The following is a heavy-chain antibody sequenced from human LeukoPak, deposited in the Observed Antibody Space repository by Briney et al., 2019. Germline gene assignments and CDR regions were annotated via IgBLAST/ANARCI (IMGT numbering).Heavy chain of an antibody. J-gene: IGHJ4*02. V-gene: IGHV1-69*04. CDR3: ARDIDTAMVTFDY. Sequence: GASVKVSCKASGGTFSSYAISWVRQAPGQGLEWMGRIIPILGIANYAQKFQGRVTITADKSTSTAYMELSSLRSEDTAVYYCARDIDTAMVTFDYWGQGTLVTVSS. CDR1: GGTFSSYA. D-gene: IGHD5-18*01. CDR2: IIPILGIA.